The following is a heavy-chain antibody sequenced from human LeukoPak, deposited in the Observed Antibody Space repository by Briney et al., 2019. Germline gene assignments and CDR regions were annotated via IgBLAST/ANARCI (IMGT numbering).Heavy chain of an antibody. V-gene: IGHV3-23*01. CDR2: ISGSGGST. Sequence: GGSLRLSCAASGFTFSSYAMSWVRQAPGKGLEWVSGISGSGGSTNYADSVKGRFTISRDNSKNTLYLQMNSLRAEDTAVYYCAKGGGIGGGASDIWGQGTMVTVSS. J-gene: IGHJ3*02. CDR1: GFTFSSYA. D-gene: IGHD2-15*01. CDR3: AKGGGIGGGASDI.